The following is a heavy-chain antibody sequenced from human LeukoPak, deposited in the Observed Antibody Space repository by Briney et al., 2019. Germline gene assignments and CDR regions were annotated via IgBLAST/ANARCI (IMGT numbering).Heavy chain of an antibody. CDR2: IYSDGTT. CDR1: GFTFSSNY. Sequence: GGSLRLSCTVSGFTFSSNYMSWVRQAPGKGLEWVSVIYSDGTTYNTDSVKGRFTISRDNTKNTLYLQINSLRAEDTAVYYCARGIAAAGTALYNWGQGTLLTVSS. D-gene: IGHD6-13*01. V-gene: IGHV3-53*01. J-gene: IGHJ4*02. CDR3: ARGIAAAGTALYN.